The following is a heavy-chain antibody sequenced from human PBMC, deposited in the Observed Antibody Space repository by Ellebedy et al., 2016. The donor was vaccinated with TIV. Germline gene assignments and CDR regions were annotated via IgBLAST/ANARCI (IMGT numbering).Heavy chain of an antibody. V-gene: IGHV3-33*01. D-gene: IGHD1-26*01. J-gene: IGHJ4*02. CDR1: GFTFGSYG. CDR3: VRGWDVFDY. CDR2: IWYDGSDK. Sequence: GESLKISCAASGFTFGSYGMHWVRQAPDKGLEWVAVIWYDGSDKRYADSVKGRFTVYRDNSKTTLYLQMNSLRVEDTAVYYCVRGWDVFDYWGQGTLVTVSS.